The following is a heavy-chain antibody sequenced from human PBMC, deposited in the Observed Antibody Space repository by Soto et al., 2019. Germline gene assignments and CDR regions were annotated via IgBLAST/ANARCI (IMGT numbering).Heavy chain of an antibody. J-gene: IGHJ6*02. CDR3: ARGPPNYDFWSGYPPSYGMDV. Sequence: PGGSLRLSCAASGFTFSTYSMNWVRQTPGKGLEWVSSISSSSSYIYNVASVKGRFTISRDDAKNSLYLQMNSLRAEDTAVYHCARGPPNYDFWSGYPPSYGMDVWGQGTTVTVSS. CDR1: GFTFSTYS. V-gene: IGHV3-21*01. CDR2: ISSSSSYI. D-gene: IGHD3-3*01.